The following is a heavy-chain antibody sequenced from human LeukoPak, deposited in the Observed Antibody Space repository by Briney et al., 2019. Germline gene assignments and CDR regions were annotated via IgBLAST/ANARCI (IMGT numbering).Heavy chain of an antibody. CDR1: GGSISSSTYY. J-gene: IGHJ4*02. CDR3: ARGGLVRVIGSSGYLDY. CDR2: IYYSGSA. V-gene: IGHV4-39*01. D-gene: IGHD3-22*01. Sequence: SETLSLTCTVSGGSISSSTYYWGWIRQPPGKGLEWIGSIYYSGSAYYSPSLKSRVTISVDTSKNQFSLKLSSVTAADTAVYYCARGGLVRVIGSSGYLDYWGQGTLVTVSS.